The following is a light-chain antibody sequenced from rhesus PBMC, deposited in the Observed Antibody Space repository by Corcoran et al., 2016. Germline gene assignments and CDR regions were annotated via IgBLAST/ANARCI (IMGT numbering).Light chain of an antibody. V-gene: IGKV3-24*03. CDR2: GIS. CDR3: LQSSGRPYS. CDR1: QSVSRY. J-gene: IGKJ2*01. Sequence: EIVMTQSPATLALSPGERATLSCRASQSVSRYLAWYQQKPGQAPRLLIYGISSRATGVPDRFRGSGSVTEFTLTNSSLEPEDVGIDFCLQSSGRPYSFGQGTKVDFK.